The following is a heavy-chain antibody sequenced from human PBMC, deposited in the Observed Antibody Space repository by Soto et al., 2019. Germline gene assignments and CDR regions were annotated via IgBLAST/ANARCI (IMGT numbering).Heavy chain of an antibody. V-gene: IGHV3-9*01. Sequence: PGGSLRLSCAASGFTFDDYAMHWVRQAPGKGLEWVSGISWDSGSIGYADSVKGRFTISRDNAKNSLYLQMNSLRAEDTALYYCAKDSYRLPWFGTWGQGTLVTVSS. D-gene: IGHD2-21*02. CDR1: GFTFDDYA. CDR2: ISWDSGSI. CDR3: AKDSYRLPWFGT. J-gene: IGHJ5*02.